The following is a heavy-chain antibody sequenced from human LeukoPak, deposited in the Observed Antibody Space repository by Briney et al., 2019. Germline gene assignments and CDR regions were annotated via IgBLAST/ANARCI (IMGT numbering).Heavy chain of an antibody. CDR2: ISGSDGST. CDR1: GFTFSTYA. J-gene: IGHJ5*02. D-gene: IGHD2-2*01. CDR3: ARGYCTSTNCNNWFDP. Sequence: GGSLRLSCAASGFTFSTYAMSWVRQAPGKGLEWVSTISGSDGSTYYADSVKGRFTISRDNSKNTLYLQMNSLRADDAAIYYCARGYCTSTNCNNWFDPWGQGALVTVSS. V-gene: IGHV3-23*01.